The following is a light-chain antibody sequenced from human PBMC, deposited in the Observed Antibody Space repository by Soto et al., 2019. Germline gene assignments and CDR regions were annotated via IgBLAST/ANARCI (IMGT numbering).Light chain of an antibody. V-gene: IGKV1-5*01. J-gene: IGKJ3*01. Sequence: DIQMTQSPSTLSASVGDRVTITCRASQSISSWLAWYQQKPGKAPKLLIYDASSLESGVPSRFSGSGSGTKFTLPISSLQPDDFAAYYCQQYNSYSLFTFGPGTKVDIK. CDR3: QQYNSYSLFT. CDR2: DAS. CDR1: QSISSW.